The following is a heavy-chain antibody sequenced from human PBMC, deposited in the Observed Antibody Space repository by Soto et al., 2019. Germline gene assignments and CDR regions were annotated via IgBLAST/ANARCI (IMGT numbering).Heavy chain of an antibody. D-gene: IGHD3-10*01. V-gene: IGHV4-30-2*01. CDR3: ARHNYGSGSTYFDY. Sequence: SETLSLTCTVSGGSVSSSSYSWGWIRQPPGKGLEWIGYIYHSGSTYYNPSLKSRVTISVDRSKNQFSLKLNSMTAADTAVYYCARHNYGSGSTYFDYWGQGTLVTV. CDR1: GGSVSSSSYS. J-gene: IGHJ4*02. CDR2: IYHSGST.